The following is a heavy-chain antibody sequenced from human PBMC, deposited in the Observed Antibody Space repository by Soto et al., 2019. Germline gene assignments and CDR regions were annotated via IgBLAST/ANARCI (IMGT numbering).Heavy chain of an antibody. CDR3: ARHERLDISYGSGSHIDY. D-gene: IGHD3-10*01. Sequence: EVQLVQSGAEVKKPGESLKISCKGSGYSFTSYWIAWVRQMPGKGLEWMGIIYPGDSDTRYSPSFQGQITISTAKSFSTAYLQWSSLKASDTALYYCARHERLDISYGSGSHIDYWGQGTLVTVSS. V-gene: IGHV5-51*01. CDR1: GYSFTSYW. CDR2: IYPGDSDT. J-gene: IGHJ4*02.